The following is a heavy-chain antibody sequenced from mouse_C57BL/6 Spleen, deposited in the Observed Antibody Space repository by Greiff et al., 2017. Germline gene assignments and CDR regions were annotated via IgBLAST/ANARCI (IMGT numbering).Heavy chain of an antibody. J-gene: IGHJ2*01. D-gene: IGHD1-1*01. CDR2: IDPNSGGT. Sequence: QVQLQQPGAELVKPGASVQLSCKASGYTFTSYWMHWVKQRPGRGLERIGRIDPNSGGTKYNEKFKSKATLTVDKTSSTAYMQLSSLTSEDSAVYDCARTLTTVVATDYWGQGTTLTVSS. CDR1: GYTFTSYW. CDR3: ARTLTTVVATDY. V-gene: IGHV1-72*01.